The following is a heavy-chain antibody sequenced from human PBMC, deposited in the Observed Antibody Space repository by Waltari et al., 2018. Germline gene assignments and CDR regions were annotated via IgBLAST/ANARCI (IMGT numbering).Heavy chain of an antibody. V-gene: IGHV3-15*07. J-gene: IGHJ1*01. Sequence: EVQLVESGGGLVKPGGSIRLSCAASGFTFSEAWMNWVRQAPGKGLEWVGRINTDGGTTDYAAPVKGRFTVSRDDSKNTLYLQMNSLKIEDTAVYYCTTLPGYCRSTSCYEYFQHWGQGTLVTVSS. D-gene: IGHD2-2*03. CDR1: GFTFSEAW. CDR3: TTLPGYCRSTSCYEYFQH. CDR2: INTDGGTT.